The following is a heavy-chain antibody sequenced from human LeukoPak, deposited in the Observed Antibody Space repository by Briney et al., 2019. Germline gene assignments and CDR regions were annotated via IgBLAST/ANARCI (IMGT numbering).Heavy chain of an antibody. D-gene: IGHD3-16*02. Sequence: GGSLRLSCAASGFTFSSYVMSWVRHAPGKGLEWVSGISGSGGTTFYADSVKGRFTISRDNSKNSLYLQMNSLRADDTAVYFCASAQGGVILPDYFHHWGQGTLVTVSS. CDR3: ASAQGGVILPDYFHH. CDR2: ISGSGGTT. V-gene: IGHV3-23*01. J-gene: IGHJ1*01. CDR1: GFTFSSYV.